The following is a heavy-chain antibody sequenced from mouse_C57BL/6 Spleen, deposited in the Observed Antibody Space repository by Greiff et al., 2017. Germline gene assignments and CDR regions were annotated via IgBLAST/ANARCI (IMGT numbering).Heavy chain of an antibody. CDR1: GFTFSDYG. CDR3: ARPYDYGRDYYAMDY. Sequence: EVKVVESGGGLVKPGGSLKLSCAASGFTFSDYGMHWVRQAPEKGLEWVAYISSGSSTIYYADTVKGRFTISRDNAKNTLFLQMTSLRSEDTAMYYCARPYDYGRDYYAMDYWGQGTSVTVSS. V-gene: IGHV5-17*01. CDR2: ISSGSSTI. D-gene: IGHD2-4*01. J-gene: IGHJ4*01.